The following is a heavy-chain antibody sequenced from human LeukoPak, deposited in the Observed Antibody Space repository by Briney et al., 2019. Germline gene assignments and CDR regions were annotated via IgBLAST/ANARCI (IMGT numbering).Heavy chain of an antibody. CDR2: IYYNGNT. V-gene: IGHV4-59*08. CDR1: GGSLNSHY. CDR3: ARHRRITMIVVVSNFGY. D-gene: IGHD3-22*01. Sequence: KPSETLSLTCTVSGGSLNSHYWAWIRQPPGKGLEWIGYIYYNGNTNYNPSLKSRVTISVDTSKNQFSLKLSSVTAADTAVYYCARHRRITMIVVVSNFGYWGQGTLVTVSS. J-gene: IGHJ4*02.